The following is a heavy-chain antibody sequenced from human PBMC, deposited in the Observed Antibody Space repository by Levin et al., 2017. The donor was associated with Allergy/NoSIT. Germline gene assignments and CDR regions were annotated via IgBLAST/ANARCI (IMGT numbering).Heavy chain of an antibody. CDR1: GYTFTKLY. Sequence: ASVKVSCKASGYTFTKLYLHWVRQAPGQGLEWMGMIDPSGGTTTYAQKFQGRVTMTSDTSTSTLYMEVRSLRSEDTAVYFCARVRAAGSNAYDTWGQGTMVTVSS. D-gene: IGHD6-13*01. V-gene: IGHV1-46*03. CDR3: ARVRAAGSNAYDT. CDR2: IDPSGGTT. J-gene: IGHJ3*02.